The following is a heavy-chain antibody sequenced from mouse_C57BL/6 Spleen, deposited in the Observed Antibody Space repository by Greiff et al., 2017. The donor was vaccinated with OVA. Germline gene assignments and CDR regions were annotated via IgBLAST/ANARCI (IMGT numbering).Heavy chain of an antibody. V-gene: IGHV1-26*01. J-gene: IGHJ3*01. CDR2: INPNNGGT. D-gene: IGHD3-2*02. CDR3: LYISGFSWFAY. Sequence: EVQLQQSGPELVKPGASVKISCKASGYTFTDYYMNWVKQSHGKSLEWIGDINPNNGGTSYNQKFKGKATLTVDKSSSTAYMELRSLTSEDSAVYYCLYISGFSWFAYWGQGTLVTVSA. CDR1: GYTFTDYY.